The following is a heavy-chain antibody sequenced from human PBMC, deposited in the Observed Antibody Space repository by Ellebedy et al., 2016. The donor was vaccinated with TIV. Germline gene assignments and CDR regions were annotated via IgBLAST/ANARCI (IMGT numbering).Heavy chain of an antibody. D-gene: IGHD3-10*01. Sequence: ASVKVSCKASGGTFSSYAISWVRQAPGQGLEWMGWISAYNGNTNYAQKLQGRVTMTTDTSTSTAYMELRSLRSDDTAVYYCARFRGWFGELPSDYWGQGTLVTVSS. CDR3: ARFRGWFGELPSDY. CDR1: GGTFSSYA. CDR2: ISAYNGNT. V-gene: IGHV1-18*01. J-gene: IGHJ4*02.